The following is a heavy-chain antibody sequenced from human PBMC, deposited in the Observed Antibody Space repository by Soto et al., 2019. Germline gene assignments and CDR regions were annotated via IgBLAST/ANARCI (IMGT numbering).Heavy chain of an antibody. D-gene: IGHD3-10*01. CDR2: ISAYNGHT. V-gene: IGHV1-18*04. CDR3: SSRAGESWDGCLAREDFDY. CDR1: GYTFTSYF. J-gene: IGHJ4*02. Sequence: QVQLVQSGGEVKKPGASVRVSCKASGYTFTSYFISWVRQAPGQGLEWMGGISAYNGHTNYAQKFQGRLTMTTEAAATSAYMELRGLRSDDTAVYYCSSRAGESWDGCLAREDFDYWGQGTMVTVSS.